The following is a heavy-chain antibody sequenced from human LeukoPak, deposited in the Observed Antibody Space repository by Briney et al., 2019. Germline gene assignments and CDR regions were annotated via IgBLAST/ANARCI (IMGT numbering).Heavy chain of an antibody. J-gene: IGHJ5*02. CDR3: ARSRNLGYCSGGSCTKYNWFDP. Sequence: GGSLRLSCAASGFTFSSYSMNWVRQAPGKGLEGVSSISSSSSNIYYADSVKGRFTISRDNAKTSLYLQMNSLRAEDTAVYYCARSRNLGYCSGGSCTKYNWFDPWGQGTLVTVSS. CDR1: GFTFSSYS. D-gene: IGHD2-15*01. CDR2: ISSSSSNI. V-gene: IGHV3-21*01.